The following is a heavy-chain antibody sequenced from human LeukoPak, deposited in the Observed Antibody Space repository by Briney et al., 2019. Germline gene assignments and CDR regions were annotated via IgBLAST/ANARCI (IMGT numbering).Heavy chain of an antibody. CDR2: ITAYNDDT. J-gene: IGHJ6*03. CDR3: ARGRSPGTSMEYYYYMDV. V-gene: IGHV1-18*01. Sequence: ASVKVSCKASGYTFTNYGLSWVRQAPGQGLEWMGWITAYNDDTNYAQNFQGRVTMTTDTSTNTAYMELSSLRSEDTAVYYCARGRSPGTSMEYYYYMDVWGKGTTVTVSS. CDR1: GYTFTNYG. D-gene: IGHD1-1*01.